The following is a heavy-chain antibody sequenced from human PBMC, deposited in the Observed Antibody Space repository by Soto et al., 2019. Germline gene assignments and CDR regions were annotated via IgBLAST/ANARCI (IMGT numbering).Heavy chain of an antibody. V-gene: IGHV3-23*01. J-gene: IGHJ6*02. CDR3: AKHKLRGYYYGMDA. Sequence: LRLSCAASGFTFSSYAMSWVRQAPGKGLEWVSAISGSGGSTYYADSVKGRFTISRDNSKNTLYLQMNSLRAEDTAVYYCAKHKLRGYYYGMDAWGQGTTVTVSS. CDR2: ISGSGGST. D-gene: IGHD2-15*01. CDR1: GFTFSSYA.